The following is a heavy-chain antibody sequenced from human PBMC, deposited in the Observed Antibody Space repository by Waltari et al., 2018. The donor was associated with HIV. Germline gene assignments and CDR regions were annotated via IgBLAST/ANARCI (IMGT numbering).Heavy chain of an antibody. V-gene: IGHV4-4*07. J-gene: IGHJ4*02. CDR2: IYTSGST. D-gene: IGHD6-19*01. CDR3: AREGYSSGWYLYYFDY. Sequence: QVQLQESGPGLVKPSETLSLTCTVSGGSISSYYWSWIRQPAGTGLEWIGRIYTSGSTNYNPSRKSRVTMSVDTSKNQFSLKLSSVTAADTAVYYCAREGYSSGWYLYYFDYWGQGTLVTVSS. CDR1: GGSISSYY.